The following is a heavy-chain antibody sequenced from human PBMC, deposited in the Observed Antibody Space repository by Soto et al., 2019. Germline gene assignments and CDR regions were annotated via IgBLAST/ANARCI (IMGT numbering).Heavy chain of an antibody. CDR3: AREVYYDFWSGFNTHPYYFDD. V-gene: IGHV3-30-3*01. CDR2: ISDDGSNT. Sequence: QVQLVESGGGVVRPGRSLRLSCAASGFTFSKYTMHWVRQAPGKGLEWVAAISDDGSNTYYADSVKGRFTISRDNSKNTLYLQMNSLSNEDTAVHYCAREVYYDFWSGFNTHPYYFDDWGQGTLVTVSS. D-gene: IGHD3-3*01. CDR1: GFTFSKYT. J-gene: IGHJ4*02.